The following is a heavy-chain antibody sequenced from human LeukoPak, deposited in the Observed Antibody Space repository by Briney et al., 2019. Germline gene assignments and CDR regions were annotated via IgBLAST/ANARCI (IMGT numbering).Heavy chain of an antibody. CDR2: ISSSGSTI. CDR1: GFVFTNYW. V-gene: IGHV3-11*01. D-gene: IGHD3-22*01. J-gene: IGHJ4*02. Sequence: PGGSLRLSCAASGFVFTNYWMTWVRQAPGKGLEWVSYISSSGSTIYYADSVKGRFTISRDNAKNSLYLQMNSLRAEDTAVYYCASAGHYYDSSGYYLGYWGQGTLVTVSS. CDR3: ASAGHYYDSSGYYLGY.